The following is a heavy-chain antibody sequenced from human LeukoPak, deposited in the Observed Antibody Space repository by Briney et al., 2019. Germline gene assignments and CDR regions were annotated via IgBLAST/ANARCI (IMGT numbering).Heavy chain of an antibody. CDR3: ARFWEGIAVAATDY. CDR2: ISYDGSNK. D-gene: IGHD6-19*01. Sequence: PGGSLRLSCAASGFTFSSYAMHWVRQAPGKGLEWVAVISYDGSNKYYADSVKGRFTISRDNSKNTLYLQMNSLRAEDTAVYYCARFWEGIAVAATDYWGQGTLVTVSS. J-gene: IGHJ4*02. CDR1: GFTFSSYA. V-gene: IGHV3-30-3*01.